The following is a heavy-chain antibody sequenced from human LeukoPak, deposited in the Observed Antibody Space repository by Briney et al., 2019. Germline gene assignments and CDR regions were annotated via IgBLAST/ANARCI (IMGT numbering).Heavy chain of an antibody. CDR1: GFTFSSYA. CDR2: ISGSGGST. CDR3: AKDLRLRAVAGTDY. J-gene: IGHJ4*02. V-gene: IGHV3-23*01. Sequence: GGSLRRSCAASGFTFSSYAMSWVRQAPGKGLEWVSAISGSGGSTYYADSVKGRFTISRDNSKNTLYLQMNSLRAEDTAVYYCAKDLRLRAVAGTDYWGQGTLVTVSS. D-gene: IGHD6-19*01.